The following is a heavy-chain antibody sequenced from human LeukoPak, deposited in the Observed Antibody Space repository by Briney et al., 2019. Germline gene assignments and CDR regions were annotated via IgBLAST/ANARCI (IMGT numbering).Heavy chain of an antibody. CDR2: ISYDGSNK. D-gene: IGHD6-19*01. Sequence: GRSLRLSCAASGFTFSSYGMHWVRQAPGKGLEWVAVISYDGSNKYYADSVKGRFTISRDNSKNSLYLQMNSLRAEDTAVYYCASWPGGWYGEDSWGQGTLVTVSS. J-gene: IGHJ4*02. CDR1: GFTFSSYG. CDR3: ASWPGGWYGEDS. V-gene: IGHV3-30*03.